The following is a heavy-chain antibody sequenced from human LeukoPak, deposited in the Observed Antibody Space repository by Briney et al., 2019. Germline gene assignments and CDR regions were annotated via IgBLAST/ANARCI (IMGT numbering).Heavy chain of an antibody. CDR3: ARDPLVRGVAISFHY. CDR2: ISYDGSNK. J-gene: IGHJ4*02. V-gene: IGHV3-30-3*01. CDR1: GFTFSSYA. Sequence: GGSLRLSCAASGFTFSSYAMHWVRQAPGKGLEWVAVISYDGSNKYYADSVKGRFTISRDNSKNTLYLQMNSLGAEDPALYYCARDPLVRGVAISFHYWGEGTLVTVSS. D-gene: IGHD3-10*01.